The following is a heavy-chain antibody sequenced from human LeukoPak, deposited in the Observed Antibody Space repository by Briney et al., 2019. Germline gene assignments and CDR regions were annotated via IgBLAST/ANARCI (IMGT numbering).Heavy chain of an antibody. CDR1: GFAFSSYS. CDR3: ARDCRSTSCYGGAFDY. J-gene: IGHJ4*02. V-gene: IGHV3-21*01. Sequence: GGSLRLSCAASGFAFSSYSMTWVRQAPGKGLEWVSSISSSSSYIYYADSVKGRVTISRDNAKNSLYLQTNSLRAEDTAVYYCARDCRSTSCYGGAFDYWGQGTLVTVSS. D-gene: IGHD2-2*01. CDR2: ISSSSSYI.